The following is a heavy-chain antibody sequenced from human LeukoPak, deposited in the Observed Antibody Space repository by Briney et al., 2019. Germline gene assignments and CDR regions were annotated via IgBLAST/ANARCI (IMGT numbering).Heavy chain of an antibody. Sequence: GGSLRLSCTVSGFSLSSYALSWVRRAPGKGLEWVSATSSSDAGKYYADSVKGRFTISRDNAKNSLYLQMNSLRAEDTAVYYCARDFSDDSSGYYGELDYWGQGTLVTVSS. CDR3: ARDFSDDSSGYYGELDY. CDR1: GFSLSSYA. D-gene: IGHD3-22*01. J-gene: IGHJ4*02. V-gene: IGHV3-23*01. CDR2: TSSSDAGK.